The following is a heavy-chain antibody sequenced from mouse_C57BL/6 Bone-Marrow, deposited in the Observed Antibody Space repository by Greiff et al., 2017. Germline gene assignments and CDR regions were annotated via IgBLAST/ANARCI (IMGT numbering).Heavy chain of an antibody. D-gene: IGHD1-1*01. CDR1: GFTFSSYT. Sequence: EVKVEESGGGLVKPGGSLKLSCAASGFTFSSYTMSWVRQTPEKRLEWVATISGGGGNTYYPDSVKGRFTISRDNAKNTLYLQMSSLRSEDTALYYCARHEGDYYGSSYWYFDVWGTGTTVTVSS. V-gene: IGHV5-9*01. CDR3: ARHEGDYYGSSYWYFDV. CDR2: ISGGGGNT. J-gene: IGHJ1*03.